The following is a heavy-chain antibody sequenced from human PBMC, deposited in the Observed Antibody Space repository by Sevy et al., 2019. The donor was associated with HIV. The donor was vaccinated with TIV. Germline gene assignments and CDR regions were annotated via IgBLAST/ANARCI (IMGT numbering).Heavy chain of an antibody. V-gene: IGHV3-7*03. Sequence: GGSLRLSCSASGFTFSNYEMMWVRQAPGKGLEWVASIKKDGTEKYYVDSVRGRFTMSRDNAKNSLYLQMNSLRVEDTALYYCARDCSSTTCLWGLDFWGQGTTVTVSS. CDR2: IKKDGTEK. CDR1: GFTFSNYE. D-gene: IGHD2-2*01. J-gene: IGHJ6*02. CDR3: ARDCSSTTCLWGLDF.